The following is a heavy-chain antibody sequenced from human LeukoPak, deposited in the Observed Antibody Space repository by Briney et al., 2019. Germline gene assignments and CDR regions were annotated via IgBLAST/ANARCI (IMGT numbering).Heavy chain of an antibody. CDR3: TRDGWGYCANTNCFDY. CDR1: GYTFTNYA. V-gene: IGHV7-4-1*02. Sequence: ASVKVSCKASGYTFTNYALNWVRQAPGQGLEWMGWINTNTGNPTYAQGFTRRFVFSLDTSVSTAYLQISSLKPEDTAVYYCTRDGWGYCANTNCFDYWGQGTLVTVSS. CDR2: INTNTGNP. J-gene: IGHJ4*02. D-gene: IGHD3-16*01.